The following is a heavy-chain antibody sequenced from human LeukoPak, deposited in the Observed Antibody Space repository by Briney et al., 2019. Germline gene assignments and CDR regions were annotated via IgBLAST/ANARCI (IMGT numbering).Heavy chain of an antibody. CDR3: ARPPSDYSSSSPDDY. V-gene: IGHV3-21*01. J-gene: IGHJ4*02. CDR1: GFTVSSNY. CDR2: ISSSSSYL. Sequence: GGSLRLSCAASGFTVSSNYMSWVRQAPGKGLEWVSSISSSSSYLYYAESVKGRFTISRDNAKNSLYLQMNSLRAEDTAVYYCARPPSDYSSSSPDDYWGQGTLVTVSS. D-gene: IGHD6-6*01.